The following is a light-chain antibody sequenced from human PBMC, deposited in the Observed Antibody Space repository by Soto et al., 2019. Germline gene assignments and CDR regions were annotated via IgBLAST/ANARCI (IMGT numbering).Light chain of an antibody. J-gene: IGKJ1*01. CDR3: LQHNTYPWT. V-gene: IGKV1-5*01. CDR2: DAS. Sequence: DIQMTQSPSTLSASVGDRVTITCRASENINKWLAWYQQKPGKAPKVLIYDASGLESGVPSRFSGTGSGTEFTLTISSLQPEDFATYYCLQHNTYPWTFGQGTKVDIK. CDR1: ENINKW.